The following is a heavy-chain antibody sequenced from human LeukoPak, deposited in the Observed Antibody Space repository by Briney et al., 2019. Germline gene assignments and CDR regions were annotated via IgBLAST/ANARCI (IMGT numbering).Heavy chain of an antibody. D-gene: IGHD5-12*01. V-gene: IGHV3-53*01. CDR3: AKDGAWLRFDD. Sequence: PGGSLRLSCAASGFTVSSNYMGWVRQAPGKGLEWVSGISPGGPTYYADSVKGRFTISRDDSKNTLYLQMRNLRADDTAVYYCAKDGAWLRFDDWGQGILVTVSS. J-gene: IGHJ4*02. CDR2: ISPGGPT. CDR1: GFTVSSNY.